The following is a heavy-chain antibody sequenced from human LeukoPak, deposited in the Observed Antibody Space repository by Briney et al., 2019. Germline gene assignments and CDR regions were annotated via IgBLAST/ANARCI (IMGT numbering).Heavy chain of an antibody. J-gene: IGHJ4*02. CDR2: IYYSGST. V-gene: IGHV4-59*12. CDR3: ARDLPYSSSSFDY. D-gene: IGHD6-13*01. Sequence: PSETLSLTCTVSGGSISSYYWSWIRQPPGKGLEWIGSIYYSGSTYYNPSLKSRVTISVDTSKNQFSLKLSSVTAADTAVYYCARDLPYSSSSFDYWGQGTLVTVSS. CDR1: GGSISSYY.